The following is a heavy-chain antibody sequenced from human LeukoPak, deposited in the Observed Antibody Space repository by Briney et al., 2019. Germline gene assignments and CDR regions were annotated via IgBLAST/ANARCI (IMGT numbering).Heavy chain of an antibody. Sequence: PGGSLRLSCAASGFTFHDYAMHWVRQAPGKGLEWVSGISWNSGSIGYADSVKGRFTISRDNAKNSLYLQMNSLRAEDTALYYCAKDAIEKAVAGVPDYWGQGTLVTVSS. CDR2: ISWNSGSI. V-gene: IGHV3-9*01. CDR1: GFTFHDYA. D-gene: IGHD6-19*01. J-gene: IGHJ4*02. CDR3: AKDAIEKAVAGVPDY.